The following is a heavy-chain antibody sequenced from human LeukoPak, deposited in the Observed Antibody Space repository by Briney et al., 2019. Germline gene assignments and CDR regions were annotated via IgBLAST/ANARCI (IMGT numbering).Heavy chain of an antibody. V-gene: IGHV1-2*02. CDR3: AREAVAGPNYYYYYMDV. J-gene: IGHJ6*03. D-gene: IGHD6-19*01. CDR1: GYTFTGYY. Sequence: ASVKVSCKASGYTFTGYYMHWVRQAPGQGLEWMGWINPNSGGTNYAQKFQGRVTMTRDTSTSTAYMELSRLRSDDTAVYYCAREAVAGPNYYYYYMDVWGKGTTVTVSS. CDR2: INPNSGGT.